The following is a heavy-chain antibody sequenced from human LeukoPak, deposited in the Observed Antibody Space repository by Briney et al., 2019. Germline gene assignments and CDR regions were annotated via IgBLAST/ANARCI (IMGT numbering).Heavy chain of an antibody. J-gene: IGHJ4*02. Sequence: GGSLRLSCAASGFTFSSYSMNWVRQAPGKGLEWVSSISSSSSYIYYADSVKGRFTISRDNAKNSLYLQMNSPRAEDTAVYYCARALDLCSSTSCYTEPIDYWGQGTLVTVSS. CDR1: GFTFSSYS. CDR3: ARALDLCSSTSCYTEPIDY. V-gene: IGHV3-21*01. D-gene: IGHD2-2*02. CDR2: ISSSSSYI.